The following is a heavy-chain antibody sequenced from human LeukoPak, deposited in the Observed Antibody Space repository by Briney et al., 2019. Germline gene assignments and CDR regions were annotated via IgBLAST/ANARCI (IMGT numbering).Heavy chain of an antibody. D-gene: IGHD2-15*01. CDR3: ARLSCSDTICPTLPYNHFDP. CDR2: VYYSGVT. V-gene: IGHV4-39*02. J-gene: IGHJ5*02. Sequence: SETLSLTCTVSGGSISNRGFFWGWIRQAPGKGPEWIGSVYYSGVTYYNSSLKSRVTISVDTSKNRLSLKLSSVTAADTAVYYCARLSCSDTICPTLPYNHFDPWGQGTLVTVSS. CDR1: GGSISNRGFF.